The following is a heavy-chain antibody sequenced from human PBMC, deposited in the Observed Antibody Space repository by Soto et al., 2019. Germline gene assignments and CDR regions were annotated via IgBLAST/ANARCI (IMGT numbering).Heavy chain of an antibody. J-gene: IGHJ4*02. V-gene: IGHV1-69*13. CDR1: GGTFSSYA. Sequence: ASVKVSCKASGGTFSSYAISWVQQAPGQGLEWMGGIIPIFGTANYAQKFQGRVTITADESTSTAYMELSSLRSEDTAVYYCARDPAPPHYFDYWGQGTLVTVSS. CDR3: ARDPAPPHYFDY. CDR2: IIPIFGTA.